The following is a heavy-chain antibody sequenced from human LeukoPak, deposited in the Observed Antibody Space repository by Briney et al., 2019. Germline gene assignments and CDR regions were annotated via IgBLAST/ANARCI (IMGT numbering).Heavy chain of an antibody. CDR3: AKAISGGPDASDI. CDR1: GFTFSNYA. J-gene: IGHJ3*02. D-gene: IGHD1-26*01. Sequence: GGSLRLSCAASGFTFSNYAMSWVRQVPGKGLVWVSAISGSGGSTYYADSVKGRFTISRDNSKNTLYLQMNSLRAEDTAVYYCAKAISGGPDASDIWGQGTMVTVSP. V-gene: IGHV3-23*01. CDR2: ISGSGGST.